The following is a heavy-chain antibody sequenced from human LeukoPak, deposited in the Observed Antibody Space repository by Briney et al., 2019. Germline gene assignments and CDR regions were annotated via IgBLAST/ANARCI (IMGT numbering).Heavy chain of an antibody. CDR3: ARWRGAVAAAAFDY. CDR1: GGSISSYY. Sequence: PSETLSLTCTVSGGSISSYYWSWIRQPPGKGLEWIGYIYYSGSTNYNPSLKSRVTISVDTSKNQFSLKLSSVTAADTAVYYCARWRGAVAAAAFDYWGQGTLVTVSS. CDR2: IYYSGST. D-gene: IGHD6-13*01. V-gene: IGHV4-59*01. J-gene: IGHJ4*02.